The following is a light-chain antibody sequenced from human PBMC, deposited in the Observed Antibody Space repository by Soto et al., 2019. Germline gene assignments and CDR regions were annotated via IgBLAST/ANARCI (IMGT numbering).Light chain of an antibody. CDR1: QSAGNF. Sequence: EIVVTQCPATLAVSPVETDSLSCSDSQSAGNFLAWYQQKPGQAPRLXIYYXSTSANGSPASFSGSGSGTEFTLTINSLQSEDSVVYYCQQHKQGTSTVGQGTRLEIK. J-gene: IGKJ5*01. CDR3: QQHKQGTST. V-gene: IGKV3D-15*01. CDR2: YXS.